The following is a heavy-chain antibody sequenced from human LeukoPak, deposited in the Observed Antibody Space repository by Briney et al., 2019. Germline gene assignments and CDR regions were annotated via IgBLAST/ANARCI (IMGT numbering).Heavy chain of an antibody. CDR2: IRYDGSNK. D-gene: IGHD3-9*01. Sequence: PGGSLRLSCAASGFTFSSYGMHWVRQAPGKGLEWVAFIRYDGSNKYYADSVKGRFTISRDNSKNTLYLQMNSLRAEDTAVYYRAKADNYDILTGYWGYFDYWGQGTLVTVSS. V-gene: IGHV3-30*02. CDR3: AKADNYDILTGYWGYFDY. CDR1: GFTFSSYG. J-gene: IGHJ4*02.